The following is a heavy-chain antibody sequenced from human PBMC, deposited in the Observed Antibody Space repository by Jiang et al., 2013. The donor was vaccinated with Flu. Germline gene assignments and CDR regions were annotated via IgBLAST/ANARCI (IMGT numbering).Heavy chain of an antibody. CDR2: IYYSGST. V-gene: IGHV4-59*01. D-gene: IGHD3-10*01. J-gene: IGHJ4*02. CDR1: YY. Sequence: YYWSWIRQPPGKGLEWIGYIYYSGSTNYNPSLKSRVTISVDTSKNQFSLKLSSVTAADTAVYYCARVGAGVIDYWGQGTLVTVSS. CDR3: ARVGAGVIDY.